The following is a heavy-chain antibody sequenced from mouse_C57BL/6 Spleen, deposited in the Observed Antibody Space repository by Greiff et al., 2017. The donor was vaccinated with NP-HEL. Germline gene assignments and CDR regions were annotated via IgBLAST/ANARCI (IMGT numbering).Heavy chain of an antibody. CDR2: IYPGDGDT. Sequence: VQLQQSGPELVKPGASVKISCKASGYAFSSSWMNWVKQRPGKGLEWIGRIYPGDGDTNYNGKFKGKATLTADKSSSTAYMQLSILTSEDSAVYFCARSCYGDYFDYWGQGTTLTVAS. V-gene: IGHV1-82*01. D-gene: IGHD1-2*01. J-gene: IGHJ2*01. CDR1: GYAFSSSW. CDR3: ARSCYGDYFDY.